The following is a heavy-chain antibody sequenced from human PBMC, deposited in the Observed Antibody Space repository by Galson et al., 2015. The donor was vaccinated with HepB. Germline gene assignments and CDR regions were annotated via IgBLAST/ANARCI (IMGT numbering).Heavy chain of an antibody. Sequence: SLRLSCAASGFTFSSYAMHWVRQAPGKGLEWVAVISYDGSNKYYADSVKGRFTISRDNSKNTLYLQMNSLRAEDTAVYYCARDHWEWDIVVVVAAKDWFDPWGQGTLVTVSS. D-gene: IGHD2-15*01. J-gene: IGHJ5*02. CDR2: ISYDGSNK. CDR1: GFTFSSYA. V-gene: IGHV3-30*04. CDR3: ARDHWEWDIVVVVAAKDWFDP.